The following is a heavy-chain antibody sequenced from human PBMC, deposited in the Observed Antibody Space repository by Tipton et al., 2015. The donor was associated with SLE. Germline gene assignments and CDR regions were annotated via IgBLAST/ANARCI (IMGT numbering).Heavy chain of an antibody. V-gene: IGHV4-39*07. D-gene: IGHD2-15*01. Sequence: TLSLTCTVSGGSISSSSYYWGWIRQPPGKGLEWIGSIYYSGSTYYNPSLKSRVTISVDASENQFSLTVSSVTAADTAVYHCARDAYCSGGSCYGFDSWGPGTLVAVSS. J-gene: IGHJ4*02. CDR2: IYYSGST. CDR1: GGSISSSSYY. CDR3: ARDAYCSGGSCYGFDS.